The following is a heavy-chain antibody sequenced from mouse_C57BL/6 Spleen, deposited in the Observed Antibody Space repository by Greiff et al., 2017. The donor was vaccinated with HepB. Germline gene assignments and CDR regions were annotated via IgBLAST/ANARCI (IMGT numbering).Heavy chain of an antibody. J-gene: IGHJ3*01. CDR3: ARSYDGYYGFAY. Sequence: EVKVVESGGGLVQPGGSLSLSCAASGFTFTDYYMSWVRQPPGKALEWLGFIRNKANGYTTEYSASVKGRFTISRDNSQSILYLQMNALRAEDSATYYCARSYDGYYGFAYWGQGTLVTVSA. D-gene: IGHD2-3*01. V-gene: IGHV7-3*01. CDR1: GFTFTDYY. CDR2: IRNKANGYTT.